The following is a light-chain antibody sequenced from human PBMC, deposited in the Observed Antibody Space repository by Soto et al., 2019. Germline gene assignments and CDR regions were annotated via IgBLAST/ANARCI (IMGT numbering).Light chain of an antibody. J-gene: IGKJ1*01. V-gene: IGKV1-5*03. CDR3: QQYNSYLWT. Sequence: DVQMTQSPSTLSASVGDRVTITCRASQSVSIWLAWYQQKPGKPPKLLIYKASSLESGVPSRFSGSGSGAEFTLTISSLQPDDFATYYCQQYNSYLWTFGQGTKVEIK. CDR2: KAS. CDR1: QSVSIW.